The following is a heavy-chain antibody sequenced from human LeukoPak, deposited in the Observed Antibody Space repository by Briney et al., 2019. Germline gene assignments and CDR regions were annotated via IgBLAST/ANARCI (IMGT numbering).Heavy chain of an antibody. V-gene: IGHV4-34*01. CDR2: ISHSGGT. D-gene: IGHD3-22*01. J-gene: IGHJ4*02. CDR1: GGSISSYY. Sequence: NPSETLSLTCTVSGGSISSYYGSWIRQPAGKGLERIGEISHSGGTNYNPSLRSRVTISVDTSKNQFTLKLSSVTAADTAVYYCARDTYYYDSTGYPQLDYWGQGTLVTVSS. CDR3: ARDTYYYDSTGYPQLDY.